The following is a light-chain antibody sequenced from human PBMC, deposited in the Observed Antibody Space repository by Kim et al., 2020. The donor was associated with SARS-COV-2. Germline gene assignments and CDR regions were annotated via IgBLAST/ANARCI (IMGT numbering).Light chain of an antibody. CDR1: QSVSSSY. V-gene: IGKV3-20*01. CDR3: QQDGRT. Sequence: EIVLTQSPGTLSLSPGERATLSCRASQSVSSSYLAWYQQKPGQAPRLLIYGASSRATGIPDRFSGSGSGTDFTLTISRLEPEDFAVYYCQQDGRTFGQGTKLEIK. CDR2: GAS. J-gene: IGKJ2*01.